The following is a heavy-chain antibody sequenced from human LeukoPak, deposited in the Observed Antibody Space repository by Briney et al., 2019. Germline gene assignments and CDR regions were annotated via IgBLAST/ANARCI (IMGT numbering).Heavy chain of an antibody. V-gene: IGHV3-7*01. CDR1: GFTLSSYA. CDR3: ARPLRAGYSSDY. J-gene: IGHJ4*02. D-gene: IGHD5-18*01. Sequence: SGGSLRLSCAASGFTLSSYAMSWVRQAPGKGLEWVANIKQDGSEKYYVDSVKGRFTISRDNAKNSLYLQMNSLRAEDTAVYYCARPLRAGYSSDYWGQGTLVTVSS. CDR2: IKQDGSEK.